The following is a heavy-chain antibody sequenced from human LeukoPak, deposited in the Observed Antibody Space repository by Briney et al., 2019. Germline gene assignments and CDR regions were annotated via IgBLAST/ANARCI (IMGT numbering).Heavy chain of an antibody. CDR3: ASVSVWELATHTGGSFDY. CDR1: GGLISRMEYY. D-gene: IGHD1-26*01. Sequence: SHTLSLTCTASGGLISRMEYYWGWVRQSPVKGLEWLGHIYHTGTTLYSPHLNNRLTISVDSSKNQFSLTLNSVTAADTAVYYCASVSVWELATHTGGSFDYWGRGILVTVSS. V-gene: IGHV4-30-4*01. CDR2: IYHTGTT. J-gene: IGHJ4*02.